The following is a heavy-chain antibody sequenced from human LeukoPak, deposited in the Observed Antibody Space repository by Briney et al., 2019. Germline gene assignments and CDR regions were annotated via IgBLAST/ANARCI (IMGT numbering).Heavy chain of an antibody. J-gene: IGHJ5*02. CDR3: ARNSAVATSRSWFDP. CDR2: ISYGGST. CDR1: GGSISSNSNY. V-gene: IGHV4-39*01. Sequence: SETLSLTCTVSGGSISSNSNYWAWIRQPPGRGLEWIGSISYGGSTYYSPSLESRVTISVDTSKNQFSLKLTAVTAADTAVYYCARNSAVATSRSWFDPWGQGTLVTVSS. D-gene: IGHD6-19*01.